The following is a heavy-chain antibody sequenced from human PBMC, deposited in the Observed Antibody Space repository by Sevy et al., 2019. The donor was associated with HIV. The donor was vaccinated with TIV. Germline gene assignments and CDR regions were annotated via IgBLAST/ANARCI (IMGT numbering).Heavy chain of an antibody. D-gene: IGHD3-22*01. Sequence: GGCLRLSCAASGITFSSYTMNWVRQAPGKGLEWVASISGRRNYIYYAGSVKGRFTVSRDNDKNSLYLQMNSLRVEDTAVYYCARVATTDYYDSSGYAGAWKWFDPWGQGTQVTVSS. J-gene: IGHJ5*02. CDR3: ARVATTDYYDSSGYAGAWKWFDP. CDR2: ISGRRNYI. CDR1: GITFSSYT. V-gene: IGHV3-21*06.